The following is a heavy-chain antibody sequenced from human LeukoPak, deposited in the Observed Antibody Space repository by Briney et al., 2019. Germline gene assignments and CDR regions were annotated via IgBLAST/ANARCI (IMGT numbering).Heavy chain of an antibody. Sequence: ASVKVSCKASGYTFTSYGISWVRQAPGQGLEWMGWISAYNGNTNYAQKLQGRVTMTTDTSTSTAYMELRSLRSDDTAVYYCATVTQGNSGSYYDYYYYMDVWGKGTTVTVSS. V-gene: IGHV1-18*01. D-gene: IGHD1-26*01. CDR1: GYTFTSYG. CDR2: ISAYNGNT. CDR3: ATVTQGNSGSYYDYYYYMDV. J-gene: IGHJ6*03.